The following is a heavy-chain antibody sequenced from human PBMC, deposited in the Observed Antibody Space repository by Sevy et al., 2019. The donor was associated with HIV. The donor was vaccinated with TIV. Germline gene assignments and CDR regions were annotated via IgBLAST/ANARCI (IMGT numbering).Heavy chain of an antibody. CDR1: GGSVSSGSYY. CDR3: ARDISSSSDNWFYP. V-gene: IGHV4-61*01. CDR2: IYYSGST. J-gene: IGHJ5*02. Sequence: SETLSLTCTVSGGSVSSGSYYWSCIRQPPGKGLEWIGYIYYSGSTNYNPSLKSRVTISVDTSKNQFSLKLSSVTAADTAVYYCARDISSSSDNWFYPWGQGTLVTVSS. D-gene: IGHD6-6*01.